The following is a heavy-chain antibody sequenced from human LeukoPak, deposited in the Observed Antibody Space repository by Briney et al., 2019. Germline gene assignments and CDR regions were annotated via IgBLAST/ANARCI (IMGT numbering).Heavy chain of an antibody. D-gene: IGHD2-8*01. CDR3: AKIPIVLMVYAPFGY. CDR1: GFTFSSYS. V-gene: IGHV3-21*01. Sequence: GGSLRLSCAASGFTFSSYSMNWVRQAPGKGLEWVSSISSSSSYIYYADSVKGRFTISRDNAKNSLYLQMNSLRAEDTAVYYCAKIPIVLMVYAPFGYWGQGTLVTVSS. J-gene: IGHJ4*02. CDR2: ISSSSSYI.